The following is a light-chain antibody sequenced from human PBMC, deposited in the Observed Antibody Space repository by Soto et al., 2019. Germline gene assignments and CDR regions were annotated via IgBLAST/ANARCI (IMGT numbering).Light chain of an antibody. CDR2: RAS. Sequence: DVQMTESPSTLSATVGDRVTITCRASQSISSWLAWYQQKPGKAPKLLIYRASSLQSGVPSRFSGSGSGTEFTLTISSLQPDDFATYYCQQYNSYSLTFGGGTKVEIK. V-gene: IGKV1-5*03. CDR3: QQYNSYSLT. CDR1: QSISSW. J-gene: IGKJ4*01.